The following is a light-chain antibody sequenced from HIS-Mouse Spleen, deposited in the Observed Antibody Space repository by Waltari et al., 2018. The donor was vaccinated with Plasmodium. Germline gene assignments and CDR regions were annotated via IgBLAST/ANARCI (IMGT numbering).Light chain of an antibody. CDR1: ALPKKY. J-gene: IGLJ3*02. Sequence: SYELTQPPSVSVSPGQTARITCSGDALPKKYAYWYQQKSGQAPVLVIYEDSKRPSGIPGIISGSSSGTMATLTISGGQVEDEADYYCYSTDSSGNHRVFGGGTKLTVL. V-gene: IGLV3-10*01. CDR2: EDS. CDR3: YSTDSSGNHRV.